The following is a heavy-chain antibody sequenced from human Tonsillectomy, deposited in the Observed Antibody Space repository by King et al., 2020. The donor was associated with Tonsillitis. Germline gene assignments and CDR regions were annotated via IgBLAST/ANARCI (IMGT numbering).Heavy chain of an antibody. D-gene: IGHD3-9*01. J-gene: IGHJ5*02. CDR3: ARDSSDYTIFTGYLS. Sequence: VQLVESGAEVKKPGASVKVSCKASGYTFTSYGISWVRQAPGQGLEWMGWISTYNGNTNYAQKLQGRVTMTTDTSTSTAYMELGSLRSDDTAVYYCARDSSDYTIFTGYLSWGQGTLVTVSA. CDR2: ISTYNGNT. CDR1: GYTFTSYG. V-gene: IGHV1-18*04.